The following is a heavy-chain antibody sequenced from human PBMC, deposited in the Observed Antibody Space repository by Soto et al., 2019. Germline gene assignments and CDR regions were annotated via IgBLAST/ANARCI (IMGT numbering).Heavy chain of an antibody. D-gene: IGHD3-10*01. Sequence: QVQLVQSGAEVKKPGASVKVSCKASGYTFTSYGISWARXAXGQGLXWMGWISAYNGNTKYAQKLQGRVTMTTDTSTSTAYMELRGLRSDXTAVXYXAXSGRPXXXYYIMDVWGQGTTVTVSS. J-gene: IGHJ6*02. CDR3: AXSGRPXXXYYIMDV. CDR2: ISAYNGNT. V-gene: IGHV1-18*01. CDR1: GYTFTSYG.